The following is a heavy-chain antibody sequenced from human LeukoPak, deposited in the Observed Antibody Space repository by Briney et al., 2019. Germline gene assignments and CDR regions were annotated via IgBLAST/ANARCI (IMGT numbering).Heavy chain of an antibody. CDR1: GGSISSYY. CDR3: ARRDSSWTYGMDV. D-gene: IGHD6-13*01. CDR2: IYYSGST. J-gene: IGHJ6*02. Sequence: PSETLSLTCTVSGGSISSYYWSWIRQPPGKGLEWIGYIYYSGSTNYNPSLKSRVTISVDTSKNQFSLKLSSVTAADTAVYYCARRDSSWTYGMDVWGQGTTVTVSS. V-gene: IGHV4-59*08.